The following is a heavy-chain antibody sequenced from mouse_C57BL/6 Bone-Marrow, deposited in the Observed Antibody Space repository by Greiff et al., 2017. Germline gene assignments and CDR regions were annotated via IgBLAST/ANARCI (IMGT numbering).Heavy chain of an antibody. Sequence: VQVVESGPELVKPGASVQLSCKASGYTFTSYDINWVKQRPGQGLEWIGWIYPRDGSTKYNEKFKGKGTLTVDTSSSTAYMALHSLTSEDSAVYFCARDYGSSYWYFDVWGTGTTVTVSS. V-gene: IGHV1-85*01. D-gene: IGHD1-1*01. CDR2: IYPRDGST. J-gene: IGHJ1*03. CDR1: GYTFTSYD. CDR3: ARDYGSSYWYFDV.